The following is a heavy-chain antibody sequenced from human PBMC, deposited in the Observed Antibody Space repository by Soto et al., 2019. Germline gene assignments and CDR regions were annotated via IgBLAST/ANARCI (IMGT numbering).Heavy chain of an antibody. J-gene: IGHJ4*02. D-gene: IGHD1-26*01. CDR1: TVSFSGSY. CDR2: INQSGTT. Sequence: ASETLSLTCAVYTVSFSGSYWTWIRQSPGKGLEWIGEINQSGTTNYNPSLRSRATISLDTSKNQLSLKVKSLTAADAAVYYCARGSYSGTYSHWGQGTPVTVSS. CDR3: ARGSYSGTYSH. V-gene: IGHV4-34*01.